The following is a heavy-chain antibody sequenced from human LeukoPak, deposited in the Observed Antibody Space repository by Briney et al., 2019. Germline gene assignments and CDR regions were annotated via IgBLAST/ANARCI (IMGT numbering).Heavy chain of an antibody. D-gene: IGHD3-22*01. CDR2: IYYSGST. V-gene: IGHV4-39*07. Sequence: SETLSLTCTVSGGSISSSSYYWGWIRQPPGKGLEWIGSIYYSGSTYYNPSLKSRVTISVDTSKNQFSLKLSSVTAADTAVYYCARELATMIVVVIRVFDYWGQGTLVTVSS. CDR3: ARELATMIVVVIRVFDY. CDR1: GGSISSSSYY. J-gene: IGHJ4*02.